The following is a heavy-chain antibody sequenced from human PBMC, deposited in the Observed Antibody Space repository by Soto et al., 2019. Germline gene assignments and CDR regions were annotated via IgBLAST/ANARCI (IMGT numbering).Heavy chain of an antibody. D-gene: IGHD3-22*01. CDR1: GFTLSSYR. V-gene: IGHV3-21*01. CDR2: ISSSSSYI. Sequence: GRSMRLACAASGFTLSSYRMNWVRQAPGKGLEWVSSISSSSSYIYYADSVKGRFTISRDNAKNSLYLQMNSLRAETTAVYYCASKGTMIVRDAFDIWGQGTMVTVSS. CDR3: ASKGTMIVRDAFDI. J-gene: IGHJ3*02.